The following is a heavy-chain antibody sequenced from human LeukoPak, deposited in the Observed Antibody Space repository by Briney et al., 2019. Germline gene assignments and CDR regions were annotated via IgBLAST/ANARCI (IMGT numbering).Heavy chain of an antibody. Sequence: GGSLRLSCAASGFRFSTYAMSWVRQAPGKGLEWVSAISGSGSSTYYADSVKGRFTISRDNSKNTLYLQMNSLRAEDTAVYYCAKDFWPGGGPTFLYWGQGTLVTVSS. J-gene: IGHJ4*02. V-gene: IGHV3-23*01. CDR3: AKDFWPGGGPTFLY. CDR2: ISGSGSST. D-gene: IGHD3-3*01. CDR1: GFRFSTYA.